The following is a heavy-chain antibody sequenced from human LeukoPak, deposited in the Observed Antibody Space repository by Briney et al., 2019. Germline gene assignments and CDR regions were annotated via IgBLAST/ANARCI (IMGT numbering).Heavy chain of an antibody. CDR1: GSTFHSYS. V-gene: IGHV3-21*01. D-gene: IGHD2-2*01. CDR3: VRYCSSSTCLYYYHMDV. J-gene: IGHJ6*03. CDR2: IFSSGAYI. Sequence: GGSLRLSCAASGSTFHSYSMNWVRQAPGKGLEWVSSIFSSGAYIYYADSVKGRFTISRDNAKNSLYLQMNSLRAEDTAVYYCVRYCSSSTCLYYYHMDVWGKGTTVTVSS.